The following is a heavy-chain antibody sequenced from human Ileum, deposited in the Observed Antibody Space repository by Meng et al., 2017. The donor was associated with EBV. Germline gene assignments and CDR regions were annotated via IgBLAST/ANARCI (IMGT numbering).Heavy chain of an antibody. D-gene: IGHD3-22*01. CDR1: GGSISSSNW. V-gene: IGHV4-4*02. J-gene: IGHJ4*02. CDR2: IHHTEST. CDR3: ARESYSDSSGYYSLDY. Sequence: GQLKESAPGLVTPSGTRSLTCAVSGGSISSSNWWSWVRQAPGKGLEWIGEIHHTESTNYNPSLKSRVTISVDKSKNQFSLKLSSVTAADTAVYYCARESYSDSSGYYSLDYWGQGSLVTVSS.